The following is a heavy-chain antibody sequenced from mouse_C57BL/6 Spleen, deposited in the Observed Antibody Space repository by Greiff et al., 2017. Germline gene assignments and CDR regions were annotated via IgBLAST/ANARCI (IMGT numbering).Heavy chain of an antibody. J-gene: IGHJ2*01. D-gene: IGHD1-1*01. Sequence: VQLVESGPELVKPGASVKISCKASGYAFSSSWMNWVKQRPGKGLEWIGRIYPGDGDTNYNGKFKGKATLTADKSSSTAYMQLSSLTSEDSAVYFCARAPGSSSFDYWGQGTTLTVSS. CDR2: IYPGDGDT. CDR1: GYAFSSSW. V-gene: IGHV1-82*01. CDR3: ARAPGSSSFDY.